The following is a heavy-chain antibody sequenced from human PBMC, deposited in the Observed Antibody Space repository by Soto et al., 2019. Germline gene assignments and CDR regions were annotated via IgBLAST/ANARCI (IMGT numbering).Heavy chain of an antibody. J-gene: IGHJ4*02. CDR3: ARPTIYSSSWYFFDY. CDR1: GFTFSSYS. CDR2: ISSSSSYI. D-gene: IGHD6-13*01. V-gene: IGHV3-21*01. Sequence: GGPLRLACVASGFTFSSYSMNWVRQARGKGLEWVSSISSSSSYIYYADSVKGRFTISRDNAKNSLYLQMNSLRAEDTAVYYCARPTIYSSSWYFFDYWGQGTLVTVSS.